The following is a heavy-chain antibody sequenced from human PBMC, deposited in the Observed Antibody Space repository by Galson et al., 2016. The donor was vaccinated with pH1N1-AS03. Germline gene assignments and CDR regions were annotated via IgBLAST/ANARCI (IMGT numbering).Heavy chain of an antibody. CDR2: IFHGGKT. CDR3: ARRFSEFLVADISEAFDI. J-gene: IGHJ3*02. CDR1: TDSINSYF. V-gene: IGHV4-59*08. D-gene: IGHD3-3*01. Sequence: ATLSLTCSVSTDSINSYFWSWIRQPPGRGLEWIGHIFHGGKTTYNPSLKRRVTMTVDPSKNLLSLNLTSVTAADTAVYYCARRFSEFLVADISEAFDIWGPGTLVTVSS.